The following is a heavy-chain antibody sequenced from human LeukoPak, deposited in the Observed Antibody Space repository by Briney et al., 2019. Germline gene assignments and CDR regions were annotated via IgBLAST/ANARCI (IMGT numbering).Heavy chain of an antibody. D-gene: IGHD2-21*02. J-gene: IGHJ4*02. Sequence: PGGSLRLSCAASGFTFSSYSMNWVRQAPGKGLEWVSSISSSSSYIYYADSVKGRFTISRDNAKNSLYLQMNSLRAEDTAVYYCARVKSVVTAAGDYWGQGTLVTVSS. CDR1: GFTFSSYS. V-gene: IGHV3-21*04. CDR2: ISSSSSYI. CDR3: ARVKSVVTAAGDY.